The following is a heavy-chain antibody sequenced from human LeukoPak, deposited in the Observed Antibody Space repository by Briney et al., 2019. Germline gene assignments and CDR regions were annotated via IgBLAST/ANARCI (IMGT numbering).Heavy chain of an antibody. J-gene: IGHJ4*02. CDR2: IKRDGRDK. Sequence: GGSLRLSCTASGFTFSSHYMTWVRQAPGKGLEWVANIKRDGRDKNYVDSVKGRFTISRDNAKNSLYLQMNGLRVEDTAVYYCVQRGFAYWGQGTLVTVSS. D-gene: IGHD6-25*01. V-gene: IGHV3-7*01. CDR1: GFTFSSHY. CDR3: VQRGFAY.